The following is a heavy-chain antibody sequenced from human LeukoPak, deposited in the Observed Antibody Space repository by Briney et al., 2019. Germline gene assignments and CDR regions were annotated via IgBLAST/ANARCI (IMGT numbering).Heavy chain of an antibody. CDR1: GFTFSSYA. CDR2: ISYDGSNK. CDR3: ARESVISDAFDI. J-gene: IGHJ3*02. Sequence: PGGSLRLSCAASGFTFSSYAMHWVRQAPGKGLEWVAVISYDGSNKYYADSVKGRFTISRDNSKNTLYLQMNSLRAEDTAVYYCARESVISDAFDIWGQGTMVTVSS. V-gene: IGHV3-30-3*01. D-gene: IGHD3-22*01.